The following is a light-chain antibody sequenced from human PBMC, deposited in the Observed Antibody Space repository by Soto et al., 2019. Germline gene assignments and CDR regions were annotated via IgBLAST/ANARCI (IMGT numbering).Light chain of an antibody. V-gene: IGLV2-14*01. J-gene: IGLJ3*02. CDR3: SSYISSNIRV. Sequence: QSVLTQPASVSGSPGQSITISCTGTSSDVGGYNYVSWYQQHPGKAPKLVIYEVSHRPSGVSNRYSGSKSGNTAYLTISGLQAEDEADYYCSSYISSNIRVFGGGTQLTVL. CDR2: EVS. CDR1: SSDVGGYNY.